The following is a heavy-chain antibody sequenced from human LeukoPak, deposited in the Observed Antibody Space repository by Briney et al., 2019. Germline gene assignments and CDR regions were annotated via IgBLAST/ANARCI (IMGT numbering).Heavy chain of an antibody. J-gene: IGHJ4*02. V-gene: IGHV3-74*01. CDR1: GFTFRSYW. D-gene: IGHD6-13*01. Sequence: GGSLRLSCAASGFTFRSYWMHWVRQAPGKGLVWDSRINRDGSSTNYADSVKGRFTISRDNAKNTLYLQMNSLRAEDTAVYYCLRDDSSHFDYWGQGTLVTVSS. CDR3: LRDDSSHFDY. CDR2: INRDGSST.